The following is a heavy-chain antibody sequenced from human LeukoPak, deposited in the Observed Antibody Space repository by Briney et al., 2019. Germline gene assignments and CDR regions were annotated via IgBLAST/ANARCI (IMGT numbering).Heavy chain of an antibody. V-gene: IGHV3-11*04. CDR3: ATSWELNAFEL. J-gene: IGHJ3*01. CDR1: GFIFSDYY. D-gene: IGHD1-26*01. CDR2: IGDSGYSI. Sequence: GGSLRLSCAVSGFIFSDYYMSRIRQAPGKGLEWISYIGDSGYSIYYSDSVKGRFTISGDNAKNSLYLQMNSLRAEDTAVYYCATSWELNAFELWGQGTMVTVSS.